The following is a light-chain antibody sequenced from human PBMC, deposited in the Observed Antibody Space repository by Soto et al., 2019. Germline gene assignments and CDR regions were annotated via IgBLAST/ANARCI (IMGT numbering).Light chain of an antibody. V-gene: IGKV3-15*01. J-gene: IGKJ2*01. CDR1: QSVSSD. Sequence: EMVMTQSPATLSVSPGERATLSCRATQSVSSDVAWYQQKPGQAPRLLIYGATTRATDVAGRFSGSGSGTEFTLTISSLQSEDVAVYYCQQYDNWPPTFGQGTKLEI. CDR2: GAT. CDR3: QQYDNWPPT.